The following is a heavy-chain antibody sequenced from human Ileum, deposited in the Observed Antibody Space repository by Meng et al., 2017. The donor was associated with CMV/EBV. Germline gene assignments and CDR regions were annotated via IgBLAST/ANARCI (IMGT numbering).Heavy chain of an antibody. CDR2: VYNRDRT. Sequence: EHRNESGLGLVIPSQPLSLTSSVSGCSIITYYWNCIPQPAGRELEWIGRVYNRDRTTYNPSLKSRVTMSVDTSKNQFSLTLYSVTAADTAVYFCARDREHTYGYTFEYWGQGALVTVSS. J-gene: IGHJ4*02. V-gene: IGHV4-4*07. CDR1: GCSIITYY. D-gene: IGHD5-24*01. CDR3: ARDREHTYGYTFEY.